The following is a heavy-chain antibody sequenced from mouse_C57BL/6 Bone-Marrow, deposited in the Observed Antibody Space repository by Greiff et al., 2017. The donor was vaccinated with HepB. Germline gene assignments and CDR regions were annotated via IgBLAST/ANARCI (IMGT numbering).Heavy chain of an antibody. Sequence: VHVKQSGPELVKPGASVKMSCKASGYTFTDYNMHWVKQSHGKSLEWIGYINPNNGGTSYNQKFKGKATLTVNKSSSTAYMELRSLTSEDSAVYYCARTLITTVVARYYFDYWGQGTTLTVSS. D-gene: IGHD1-1*01. J-gene: IGHJ2*01. CDR3: ARTLITTVVARYYFDY. CDR1: GYTFTDYN. CDR2: INPNNGGT. V-gene: IGHV1-22*01.